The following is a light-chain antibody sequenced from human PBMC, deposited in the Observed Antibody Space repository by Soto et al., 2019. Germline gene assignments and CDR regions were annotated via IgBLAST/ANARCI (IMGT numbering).Light chain of an antibody. CDR2: GAS. CDR1: QSVGSN. Sequence: EIVMTQSPATLSVSPGERVTLSCRARQSVGSNLAWYQQKPGQAPRLLIYGASTRATGIPARFSGSGSETEFTLTISSLQAEDFAVYYCQQYNNWPLWTFGQGTKVDIK. J-gene: IGKJ1*01. V-gene: IGKV3-15*01. CDR3: QQYNNWPLWT.